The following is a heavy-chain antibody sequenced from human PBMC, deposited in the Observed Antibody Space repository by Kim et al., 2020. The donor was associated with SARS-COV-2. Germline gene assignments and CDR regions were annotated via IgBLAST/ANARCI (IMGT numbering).Heavy chain of an antibody. J-gene: IGHJ5*02. CDR2: GDT. Sequence: GDTGYAQKFQGRVTMTRNTSISTAYMELSSLRSEDTAVYYCARDSGSYLSWGQGTLVTVSS. CDR3: ARDSGSYLS. D-gene: IGHD1-26*01. V-gene: IGHV1-8*01.